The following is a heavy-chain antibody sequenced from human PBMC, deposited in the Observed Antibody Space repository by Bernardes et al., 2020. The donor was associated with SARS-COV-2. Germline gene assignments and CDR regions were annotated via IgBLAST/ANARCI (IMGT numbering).Heavy chain of an antibody. CDR2: TSYRSKWHK. V-gene: IGHV6-1*01. CDR1: GDSVSSNSAA. CDR3: ARGSLSGTFDV. Sequence: SQTLSLTCAISGDSVSSNSAAWNWIRQSPSSGLEWLGRTSYRSKWHKDYAVSVKSRITINPDTSKNHFSLQLNSVTPEDTAVYYCARGSLSGTFDVRVQGTMVTVSS. J-gene: IGHJ3*01. D-gene: IGHD6-25*01.